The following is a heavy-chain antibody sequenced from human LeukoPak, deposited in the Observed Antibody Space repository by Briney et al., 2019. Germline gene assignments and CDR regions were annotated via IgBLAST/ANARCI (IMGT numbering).Heavy chain of an antibody. Sequence: SETLSLTCTVSGGSMSSSDHFWGWIRQPPGKALEWLASVYYIGSTYYNPSLRSRLSISLDTSKKQLSLKLDSVTAADTAVYYCARHPAYRSGWYWYFDLWGRGILVTVSS. J-gene: IGHJ2*01. D-gene: IGHD6-19*01. CDR3: ARHPAYRSGWYWYFDL. CDR2: VYYIGST. V-gene: IGHV4-39*01. CDR1: GGSMSSSDHF.